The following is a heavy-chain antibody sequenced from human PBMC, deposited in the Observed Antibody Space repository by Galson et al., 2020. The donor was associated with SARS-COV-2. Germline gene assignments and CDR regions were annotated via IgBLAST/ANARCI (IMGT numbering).Heavy chain of an antibody. CDR1: GFTFSSYA. CDR3: AKDHTPYDILTGYSH. D-gene: IGHD3-9*01. J-gene: IGHJ4*02. Sequence: LSLTCAASGFTFSSYAMSWVRQAPGKGLEWVSAISGSGGSTYYADSVKGRFTISRDNSKNTLYLQMNSLRAEDTAVYYCAKDHTPYDILTGYSHWGQGTLVTVSS. CDR2: ISGSGGST. V-gene: IGHV3-23*01.